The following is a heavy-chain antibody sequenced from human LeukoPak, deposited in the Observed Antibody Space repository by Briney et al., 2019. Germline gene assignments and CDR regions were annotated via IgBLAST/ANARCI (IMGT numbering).Heavy chain of an antibody. CDR1: GGSINNYY. J-gene: IGHJ4*02. Sequence: SETLSLTCTVSGGSINNYYWSWVRQPSGAGLEWLAYIYYTGSTNYNPSLKSRVTMSVDTSKNQFSLKLSSVTAADTAMYYCARDRRTIFGVVNYFDYWGQGTLVTVSS. CDR3: ARDRRTIFGVVNYFDY. D-gene: IGHD3-3*01. CDR2: IYYTGST. V-gene: IGHV4-59*12.